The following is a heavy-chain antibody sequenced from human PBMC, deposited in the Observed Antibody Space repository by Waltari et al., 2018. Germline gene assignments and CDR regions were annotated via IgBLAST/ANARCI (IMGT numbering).Heavy chain of an antibody. Sequence: QVQLVQSGAEVKKPGASVKVSCKASGYTFTSFYMHWGRQAPGQGLQWVGIINPRGGTTIYGKNVQGRVTMTEETATDRAYLDLTSLRSDDTAVYYCATEGGVTGFDDWGQGTLVTVSS. CDR3: ATEGGVTGFDD. D-gene: IGHD1-1*01. CDR1: GYTFTSFY. J-gene: IGHJ4*02. V-gene: IGHV1-46*01. CDR2: INPRGGTT.